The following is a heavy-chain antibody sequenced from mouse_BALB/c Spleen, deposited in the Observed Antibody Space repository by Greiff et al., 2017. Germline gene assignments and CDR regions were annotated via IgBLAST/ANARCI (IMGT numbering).Heavy chain of an antibody. J-gene: IGHJ2*01. CDR3: ARTYYGSILFDY. CDR2: INPSNGRT. D-gene: IGHD1-1*01. Sequence: QVQLQQPGAELVKPGASVKLSCKASGYTFTSYWMHWVKQRPGQGLEWIGEINPSNGRTNYNEKFKSKATLTVDKSSSTAYMQLSSLTSEDSAVYYCARTYYGSILFDYWGQGTTLTVSS. CDR1: GYTFTSYW. V-gene: IGHV1S81*02.